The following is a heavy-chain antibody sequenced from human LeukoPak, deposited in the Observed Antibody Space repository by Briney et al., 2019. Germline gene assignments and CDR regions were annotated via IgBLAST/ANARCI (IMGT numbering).Heavy chain of an antibody. CDR3: ARDRGGSYSAIDY. CDR1: GFTFSSYS. D-gene: IGHD1-26*01. Sequence: GGSLRLSCAASGFTFSSYSMNWVCQAPEKGLEWVSYISSSSSTIYYADSVKGRFTISRDNAKNSLYLQMNSLRAEDTAVYYCARDRGGSYSAIDYWGQGTLVTVSS. V-gene: IGHV3-48*04. J-gene: IGHJ4*02. CDR2: ISSSSSTI.